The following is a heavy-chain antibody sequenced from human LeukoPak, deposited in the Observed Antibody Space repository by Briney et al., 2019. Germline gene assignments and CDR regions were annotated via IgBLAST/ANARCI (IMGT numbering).Heavy chain of an antibody. CDR2: ISAYNGNT. J-gene: IGHJ4*02. CDR3: ARERVHDYGDYVSDY. V-gene: IGHV1-18*01. Sequence: ASVKVSCKASGYTFTSYGISWVRQAPGQGLEWMGWISAYNGNTNYAQKLQGRVTMTTDTSTSTAYMELRSLRSDDTAVYYCARERVHDYGDYVSDYWGQGTLVTVSS. CDR1: GYTFTSYG. D-gene: IGHD4-17*01.